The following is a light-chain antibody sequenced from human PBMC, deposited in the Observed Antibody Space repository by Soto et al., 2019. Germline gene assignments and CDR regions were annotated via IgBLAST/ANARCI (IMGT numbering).Light chain of an antibody. Sequence: EIVLTQSPGTLSLSPGERATLSCRASQSVSSSYLAWYHQKPGQAPRLLIYGASSRSTGIPDRFSGSGSGTDFPLTISRLEHEDFAVYYCQQYGSSRPNTFGQGTQLEIK. J-gene: IGKJ2*01. CDR2: GAS. V-gene: IGKV3-20*01. CDR1: QSVSSSY. CDR3: QQYGSSRPNT.